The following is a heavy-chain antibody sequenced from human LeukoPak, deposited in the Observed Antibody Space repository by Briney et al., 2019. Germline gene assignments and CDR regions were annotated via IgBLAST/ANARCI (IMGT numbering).Heavy chain of an antibody. CDR3: AKFFMITFGGVIGPLDV. CDR1: GFTFDDYG. Sequence: GGSLRLSCAASGFTFDDYGMSWVRQVPGEGLEWVSGINWNGGSTGYADSVKGRFTISRDNSKNTLYLQMNSLRAEDTAVYYCAKFFMITFGGVIGPLDVWGQGTTVTVSS. V-gene: IGHV3-20*04. D-gene: IGHD3-16*02. CDR2: INWNGGST. J-gene: IGHJ6*02.